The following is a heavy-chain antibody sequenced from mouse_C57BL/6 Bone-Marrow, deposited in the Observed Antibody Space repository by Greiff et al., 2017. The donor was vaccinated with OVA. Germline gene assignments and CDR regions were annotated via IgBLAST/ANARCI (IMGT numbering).Heavy chain of an antibody. D-gene: IGHD1-1*01. J-gene: IGHJ3*01. Sequence: EVKLVESGGGLVKPGGSLKLSCAASGFTFSSYTMSWVRQTPEKRLEWVATISGGGGNTYYPDSVKGRFTISRDNAKNTLYLQMSSLRSEDTALYYCARHEDMRDYYGSSPAWFAYWGQGTLVTVSA. CDR1: GFTFSSYT. CDR3: ARHEDMRDYYGSSPAWFAY. CDR2: ISGGGGNT. V-gene: IGHV5-9*01.